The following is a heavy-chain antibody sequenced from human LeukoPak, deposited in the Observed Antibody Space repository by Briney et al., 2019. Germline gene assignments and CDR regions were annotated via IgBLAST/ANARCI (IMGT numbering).Heavy chain of an antibody. D-gene: IGHD4-23*01. CDR2: ISFDGSNK. CDR3: ARFGYGGKVDY. J-gene: IGHJ4*02. CDR1: GFTFSSYG. V-gene: IGHV3-30*03. Sequence: GGSLRLSCAASGFTFSSYGMHWVRQAPGEGLEWVAVISFDGSNKYYGGSLKGRFTISRDNAKNSLFLQMNSLRAEDTALYYCARFGYGGKVDYWGQGTLVTVSS.